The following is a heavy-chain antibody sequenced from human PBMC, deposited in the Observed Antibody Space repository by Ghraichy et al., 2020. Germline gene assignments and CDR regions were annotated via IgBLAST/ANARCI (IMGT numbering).Heavy chain of an antibody. CDR1: GFSFSTCN. D-gene: IGHD3-9*01. CDR3: AKDYDWSFDY. V-gene: IGHV3-30*02. CDR2: IRYDGSDR. Sequence: GGSLRLSCASSGFSFSTCNMHWVRQAPGKRLEWVAFIRYDGSDRTYADSVKGRFTISRDNSNNTLYLQMNSLRAEDTAVYYCAKDYDWSFDYWGQGTLVTVSS. J-gene: IGHJ4*02.